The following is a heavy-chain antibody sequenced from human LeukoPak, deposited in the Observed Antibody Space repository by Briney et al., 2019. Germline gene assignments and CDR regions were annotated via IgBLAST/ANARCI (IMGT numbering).Heavy chain of an antibody. D-gene: IGHD6-19*01. Sequence: PSETLSLTCTVSGGSISSYYWSWIRQPPGKGLEWIGYIYYSGSTNYNPSLKSRVTISVDTSKNQFSLKLSSVTAADTAVYYCAREGGWGRRFDPWGQGTLVTVSS. V-gene: IGHV4-59*01. CDR3: AREGGWGRRFDP. CDR1: GGSISSYY. J-gene: IGHJ5*02. CDR2: IYYSGST.